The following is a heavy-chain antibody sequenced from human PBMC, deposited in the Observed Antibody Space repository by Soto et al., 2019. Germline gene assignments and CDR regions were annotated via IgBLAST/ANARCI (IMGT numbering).Heavy chain of an antibody. CDR2: INPILGIA. V-gene: IGHV1-69*02. Sequence: QVQLVQSGAEVKKPGSSVKVSCKASGGTFSSYTIIWVRQAPGQGLEWMGRINPILGIANYEQKFQVRVTITADKSTSTAYMELSRLRSDDTAVYYCAASGVATYCFDYWGQGTLVTVSS. CDR3: AASGVATYCFDY. J-gene: IGHJ4*02. CDR1: GGTFSSYT. D-gene: IGHD5-12*01.